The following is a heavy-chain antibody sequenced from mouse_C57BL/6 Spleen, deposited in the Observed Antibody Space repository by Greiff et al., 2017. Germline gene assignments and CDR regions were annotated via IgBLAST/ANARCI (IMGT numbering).Heavy chain of an antibody. D-gene: IGHD2-4*01. V-gene: IGHV1-81*01. J-gene: IGHJ2*01. Sequence: VQLQQSGAELARPGASVTLSCKASGYTFTSYGISWVKQRTGQGLEWIGEIYPRSGNTYYNEKFKGKATLTADKSSSTAYMELRSLTSEDSAVYFCARGGDDYDGYFDYWGQGTTLTVSS. CDR2: IYPRSGNT. CDR1: GYTFTSYG. CDR3: ARGGDDYDGYFDY.